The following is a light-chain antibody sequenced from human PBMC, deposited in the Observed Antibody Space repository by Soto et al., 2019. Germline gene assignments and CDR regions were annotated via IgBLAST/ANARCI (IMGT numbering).Light chain of an antibody. Sequence: QSVLNQPASVSGSPGQSVTISCTGTSSDVGAYNYVSWYQHHPGKAPKLMLYDVANRPSGVSNRFSGSKSGNTASLTISGLQAEDEADYYCNSYTSSSTYVFGTGTKVTVL. V-gene: IGLV2-14*03. CDR2: DVA. CDR3: NSYTSSSTYV. CDR1: SSDVGAYNY. J-gene: IGLJ1*01.